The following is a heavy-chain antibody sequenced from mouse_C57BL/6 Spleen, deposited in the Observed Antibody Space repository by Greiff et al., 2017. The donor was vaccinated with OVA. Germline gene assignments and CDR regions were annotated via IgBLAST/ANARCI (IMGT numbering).Heavy chain of an antibody. CDR1: GFNIKDYY. V-gene: IGHV14-2*01. CDR2: IDPEDGET. J-gene: IGHJ2*01. CDR3: ARTWTLYFDD. Sequence: VQLKESGAELVKPGASVKLSCTASGFNIKDYYMHWVKQRTEQGLEWIGGIDPEDGETKYAPKFQGKATITANTSSTTAYLQLSSLTSEDTAVYYCARTWTLYFDDWGQGTTLTVSS.